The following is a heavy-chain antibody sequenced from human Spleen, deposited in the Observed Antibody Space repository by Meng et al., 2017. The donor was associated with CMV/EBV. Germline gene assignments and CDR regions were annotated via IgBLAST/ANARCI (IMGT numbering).Heavy chain of an antibody. CDR3: ARDWCETSCYADY. D-gene: IGHD2-2*01. Sequence: SETLSLTCTVSGGSISSSSYYWGWIRQPPGKGLEWIGSIYYSGSTYYNPSLKSRVTISVDTSKNQFSLKLSSVTAADTAVYYCARDWCETSCYADYWGQGTLVTVSS. CDR1: GGSISSSSYY. J-gene: IGHJ4*02. V-gene: IGHV4-39*07. CDR2: IYYSGST.